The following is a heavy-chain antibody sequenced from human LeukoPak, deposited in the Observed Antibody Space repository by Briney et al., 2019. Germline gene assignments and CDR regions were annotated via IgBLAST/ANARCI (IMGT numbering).Heavy chain of an antibody. V-gene: IGHV1-8*03. J-gene: IGHJ5*02. CDR3: ARGMDDGYGPRDWFDP. CDR2: MNPNSGNT. D-gene: IGHD5-18*01. CDR1: GYTFTSYD. Sequence: GASVKVSCKASGYTFTSYDINWVRQATGQGLEWMGWMNPNSGNTGYAQKFQGRVTITRNTSISTAYMELSSLRSEDTAVYYCARGMDDGYGPRDWFDPWGQGTLVTVSS.